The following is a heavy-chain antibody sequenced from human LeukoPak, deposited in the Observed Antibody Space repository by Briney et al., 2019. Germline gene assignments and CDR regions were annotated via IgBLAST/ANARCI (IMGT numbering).Heavy chain of an antibody. J-gene: IGHJ4*02. CDR2: SSGSGGRK. CDR3: AKRGVVIRVILVGFHKQAYYFDS. CDR1: GIILSNYG. V-gene: IGHV3-23*02. Sequence: GAFLRLSCAVSGIILSNYGISFVRPAAGEVQEWAAGSSGSGGRKNYEYFVKRMTTISKDTPKNTLYQLKNSLRAEDTAVDFCAKRGVVIRVILVGFHKQAYYFDSWGQGALVTVSS. D-gene: IGHD3-22*01.